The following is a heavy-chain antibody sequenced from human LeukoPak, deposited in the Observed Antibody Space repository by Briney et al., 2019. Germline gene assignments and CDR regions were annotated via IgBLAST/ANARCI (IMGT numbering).Heavy chain of an antibody. J-gene: IGHJ4*02. CDR1: GFTFDDYA. CDR2: ISGDGGRT. CDR3: AKDLPQYYDFWSGYYGGFDY. D-gene: IGHD3-3*01. V-gene: IGHV3-43*02. Sequence: GGSLRLSCTASGFTFDDYAMHWVRQPPEKGLEWVSLISGDGGRTYYADSVKGRFTISRDNIKDSLFLQMNSLRTEDTALYYCAKDLPQYYDFWSGYYGGFDYWGQGTLVTVSS.